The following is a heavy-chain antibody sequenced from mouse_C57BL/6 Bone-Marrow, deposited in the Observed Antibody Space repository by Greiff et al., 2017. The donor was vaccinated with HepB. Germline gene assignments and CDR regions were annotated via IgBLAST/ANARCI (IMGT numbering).Heavy chain of an antibody. D-gene: IGHD1-1*01. V-gene: IGHV5-4*01. Sequence: EVQLQESGGGLVKPGGSLKLSCAASGFTFSSYAMSWVRQTPEKRLEWVATISDGGSYTYYPDNVKGRFTISRDNAKNNLYLQMSHLKSEDTAMYYCARDDGRGYYFDYWGQGTTLTVSS. CDR1: GFTFSSYA. J-gene: IGHJ2*01. CDR3: ARDDGRGYYFDY. CDR2: ISDGGSYT.